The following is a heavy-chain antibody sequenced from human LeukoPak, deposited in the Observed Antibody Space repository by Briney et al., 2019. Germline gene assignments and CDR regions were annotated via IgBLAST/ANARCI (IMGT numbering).Heavy chain of an antibody. Sequence: SETLSLTCAVYGGSFSGYYWSWIRQPPGKGLEWIGEINHSGSTNYNPSLKSRVTISVDTSKNQFSLKLSSVTAADTAVYYCARSWVGYCSSTSCYHHYYYYGMDVWGQGTTVTVSS. CDR2: INHSGST. CDR1: GGSFSGYY. CDR3: ARSWVGYCSSTSCYHHYYYYGMDV. J-gene: IGHJ6*02. V-gene: IGHV4-34*01. D-gene: IGHD2-2*01.